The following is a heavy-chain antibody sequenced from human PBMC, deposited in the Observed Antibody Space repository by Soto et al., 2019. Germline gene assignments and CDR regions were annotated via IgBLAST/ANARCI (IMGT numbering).Heavy chain of an antibody. J-gene: IGHJ4*02. CDR1: GGSMSEYF. CDR3: ARDGYDGSGSPYPAY. V-gene: IGHV4-59*01. CDR2: IYYLGSP. D-gene: IGHD3-10*01. Sequence: PSETLSLTCSVSGGSMSEYFWSWIRQSPGKGLERIGYIYYLGSPDYNPSLKSRVTISVDTSKRQFSLRLTSVTAADTAVYYCARDGYDGSGSPYPAYWGPGTQVTVS.